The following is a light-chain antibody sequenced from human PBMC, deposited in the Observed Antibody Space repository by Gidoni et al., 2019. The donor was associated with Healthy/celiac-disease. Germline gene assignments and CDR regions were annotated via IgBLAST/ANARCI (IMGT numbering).Light chain of an antibody. J-gene: IGLJ1*01. Sequence: QSAPTQPASVSGSPGQSITIPCTGTSSDGGGYHSVSWYQQHPGKAPKLMIYEVSNRPSGVSNRFSGSKSGNTASLTISGLQAEDEADYYCSSYTSSSTRVFGTGTKVTVL. CDR1: SSDGGGYHS. V-gene: IGLV2-14*01. CDR3: SSYTSSSTRV. CDR2: EVS.